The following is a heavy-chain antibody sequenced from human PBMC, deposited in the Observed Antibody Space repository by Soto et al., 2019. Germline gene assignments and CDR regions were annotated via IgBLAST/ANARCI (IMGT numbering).Heavy chain of an antibody. D-gene: IGHD3-22*01. CDR3: AKPEPSYYDSSGYYGPFDY. CDR2: ISWDGGSK. V-gene: IGHV3-43*01. CDR1: GFTFDDYT. Sequence: GGSLRLSCAASGFTFDDYTMHWVRQAPGKGLEWVSLISWDGGSKYYADSVKGRFTISRDNSKNSLYLQMNSLRTEDTALYYCAKPEPSYYDSSGYYGPFDYWGQGTLVTVSS. J-gene: IGHJ4*02.